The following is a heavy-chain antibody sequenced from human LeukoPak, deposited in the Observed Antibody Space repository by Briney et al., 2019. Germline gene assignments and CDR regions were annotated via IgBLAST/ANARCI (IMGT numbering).Heavy chain of an antibody. CDR1: GYTFTISY. CDR3: ATPDSGTY. D-gene: IGHD1-26*01. J-gene: IGHJ4*02. V-gene: IGHV1-69-2*01. Sequence: GASVKISCKASGYTFTISYIHWVQQATGKGLEWVGRIDPGDGETIYSEKFQGRVTITADTSTDTAYMELSSLRSEDTAVYYCATPDSGTYWGQGTLVTVSS. CDR2: IDPGDGET.